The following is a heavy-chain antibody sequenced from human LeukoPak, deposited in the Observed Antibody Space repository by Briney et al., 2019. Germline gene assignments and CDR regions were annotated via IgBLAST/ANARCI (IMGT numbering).Heavy chain of an antibody. J-gene: IGHJ3*02. CDR2: IRSKAYGGTT. CDR3: TRAYYDILTGYKRGRSFDI. CDR1: GFTFGDYA. Sequence: GGSLRLSCTASGFTFGDYAMSWFRQAPGKGLEWVGFIRSKAYGGTTEYAASVKGRFTIPRDDSKSIAYLQMNSLKTEDTAVYYCTRAYYDILTGYKRGRSFDIWGQGTMVTVSS. D-gene: IGHD3-9*01. V-gene: IGHV3-49*03.